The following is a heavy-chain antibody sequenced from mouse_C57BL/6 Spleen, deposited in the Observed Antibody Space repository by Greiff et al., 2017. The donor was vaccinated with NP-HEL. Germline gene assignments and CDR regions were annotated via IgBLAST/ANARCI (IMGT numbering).Heavy chain of an antibody. J-gene: IGHJ1*03. V-gene: IGHV5-17*01. CDR1: GFTFSDYG. CDR2: ISSGSSTI. Sequence: EVKLVESGGGLVKPGGSLKLSCAASGFTFSDYGMPWVRQAPEKGLEWVAVISSGSSTICYPDTVKGRFTISRDTAKNTLFLQMTSLRSEDTAMYYCARGNYYGSSYWYFEVWGTGTTVTVSS. D-gene: IGHD1-1*01. CDR3: ARGNYYGSSYWYFEV.